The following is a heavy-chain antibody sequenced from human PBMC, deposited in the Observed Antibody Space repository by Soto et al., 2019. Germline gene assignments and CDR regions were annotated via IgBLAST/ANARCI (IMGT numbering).Heavy chain of an antibody. Sequence: QVPLVESGGGVVQPGRSLRLSCAASGFTFSSYAMHWVRQAPGKGLEWVAVISYDGSNKYYADSVKGRFTISRDNSKTTLYLQMNSLRAEDTAVYYCARGGSGWYKDGMDVWGQGTTVTVSS. D-gene: IGHD6-19*01. CDR2: ISYDGSNK. V-gene: IGHV3-30-3*01. CDR1: GFTFSSYA. J-gene: IGHJ6*02. CDR3: ARGGSGWYKDGMDV.